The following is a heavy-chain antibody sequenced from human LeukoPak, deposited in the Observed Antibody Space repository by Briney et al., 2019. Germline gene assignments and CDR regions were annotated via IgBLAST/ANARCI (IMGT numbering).Heavy chain of an antibody. Sequence: SETLSLTCTVSGGSISSYYWSWIRQPPGKGLEWIGYIYYSGSTNYNPSLKSRVTISVDTSKNQFSLKLSSVTAADTAVYYCARQPYDSSGYYYYGMDVWGQGTTVTVSS. D-gene: IGHD3-22*01. J-gene: IGHJ6*02. V-gene: IGHV4-59*08. CDR1: GGSISSYY. CDR3: ARQPYDSSGYYYYGMDV. CDR2: IYYSGST.